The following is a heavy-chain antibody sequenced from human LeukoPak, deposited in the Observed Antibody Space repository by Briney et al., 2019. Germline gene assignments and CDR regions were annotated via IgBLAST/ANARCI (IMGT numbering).Heavy chain of an antibody. CDR3: ARAVYSSSALDY. V-gene: IGHV4-59*02. J-gene: IGHJ4*02. Sequence: SETLSPTCIFSGTSVNSYYWSWIRQPPGKGLEWIGYNYYSGITNYNPSLKSRVTISVDTSKNQFSLELSSVTAADTAVYYCARAVYSSSALDYWGQGTLVTVSS. CDR2: NYYSGIT. CDR1: GTSVNSYY. D-gene: IGHD6-13*01.